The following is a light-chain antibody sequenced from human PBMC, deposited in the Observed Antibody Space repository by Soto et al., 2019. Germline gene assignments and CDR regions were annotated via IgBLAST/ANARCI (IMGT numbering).Light chain of an antibody. Sequence: SYELTQPPSVSVAPGQTATITCGGSNIGSKSVHWYQQRPGQAPVLVVYDDRDRPSGIPDRFSGYNSGNTATLTISRVEVGDEADSHCQEWDSTLDQWIFGGGTKLTVL. J-gene: IGLJ2*01. CDR3: QEWDSTLDQWI. V-gene: IGLV3-21*02. CDR2: DDR. CDR1: NIGSKS.